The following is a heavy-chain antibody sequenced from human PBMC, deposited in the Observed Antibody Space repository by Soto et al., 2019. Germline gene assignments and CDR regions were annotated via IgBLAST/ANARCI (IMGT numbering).Heavy chain of an antibody. CDR2: ISDSGST. CDR1: GFTFSTYA. J-gene: IGHJ4*02. V-gene: IGHV3-23*01. Sequence: EVQLLESGGGLVQPGGSLRLSCTASGFTFSTYAMSWVRQAPGKGLEWVSTISDSGSTYYADCVKGRFTISRDNSKNTLYLEMNSLRAEDTAVYYCAKDKGGRYCSRTSCLYSFDYWGQGTLVTVSS. D-gene: IGHD2-2*01. CDR3: AKDKGGRYCSRTSCLYSFDY.